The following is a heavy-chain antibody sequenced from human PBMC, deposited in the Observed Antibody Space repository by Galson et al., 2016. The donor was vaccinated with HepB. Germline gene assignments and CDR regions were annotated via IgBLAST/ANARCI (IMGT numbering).Heavy chain of an antibody. CDR1: GFTFSTST. V-gene: IGHV3-48*02. D-gene: IGHD3/OR15-3a*01. CDR2: ITSSSTTI. J-gene: IGHJ5*02. CDR3: TRELHWTLGGS. Sequence: SLRLSCAASGFTFSTSTMNWVRQAPGKGLEWVAYITSSSTTIHYADSVKGRFTISRDNGENSPLLQMNSLRDEDTAVYFCTRELHWTLGGSWGPGTLVIVSS.